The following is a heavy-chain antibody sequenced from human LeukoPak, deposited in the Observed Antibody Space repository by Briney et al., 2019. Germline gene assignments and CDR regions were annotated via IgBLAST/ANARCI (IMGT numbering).Heavy chain of an antibody. CDR2: IIPIIGTP. CDR1: GGSFSTYG. Sequence: SVKVSCKASGGSFSTYGTSWVRQAPGQGLEWMGGIIPIIGTPKFAQKFQGRVTITTDEVTTTVYMELSRLRLEDTAVYYCARDLMVRGARGHWGQGTLVTVSS. CDR3: ARDLMVRGARGH. V-gene: IGHV1-69*05. J-gene: IGHJ4*02. D-gene: IGHD3-10*01.